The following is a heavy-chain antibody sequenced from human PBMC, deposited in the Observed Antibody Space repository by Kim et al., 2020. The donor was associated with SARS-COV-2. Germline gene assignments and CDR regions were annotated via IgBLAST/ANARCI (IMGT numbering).Heavy chain of an antibody. CDR2: IYYSGST. J-gene: IGHJ5*02. CDR1: GGSISSYY. CDR3: ARRALGYCSGGSCHDAIDP. V-gene: IGHV4-59*08. D-gene: IGHD2-15*01. Sequence: SETLSLTCTVSGGSISSYYWSWIRQPPGKGLEWIGYIYYSGSTNYNPYLKSRVTISVDTSKNQFPLKLSPGTAADTAVYYCARRALGYCSGGSCHDAIDPWGQGTLVTVSS.